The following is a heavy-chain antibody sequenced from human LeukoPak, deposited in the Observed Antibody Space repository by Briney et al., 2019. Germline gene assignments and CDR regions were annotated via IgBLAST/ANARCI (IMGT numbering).Heavy chain of an antibody. J-gene: IGHJ6*02. CDR1: GFTFSDYY. CDR3: ARDYYDSSGYYYGHYYGMDV. V-gene: IGHV3-11*01. CDR2: ISSSGSTI. Sequence: EPGGFLRLSCAASGFTFSDYYMSWIRQAPGKGLEWVSYISSSGSTIYYADSVKGRFTISRDNAKNSLYLQMNSLRAEDTAVYYCARDYYDSSGYYYGHYYGMDVWGQGTTVTVSS. D-gene: IGHD3-22*01.